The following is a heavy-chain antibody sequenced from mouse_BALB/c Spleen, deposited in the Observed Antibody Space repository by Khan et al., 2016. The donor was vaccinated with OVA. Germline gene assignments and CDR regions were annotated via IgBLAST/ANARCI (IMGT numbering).Heavy chain of an antibody. CDR3: TNHGSSSAWFTY. Sequence: QVQLKQSGAELAKPGASVKMSCKASGYTFTSYWMHWVKQRPGQGLEWIGYINPSTDYTEYNQKFKDKATLTADKSSSTAYMQLTSLTSADSAVYYWTNHGSSSAWFTYWGQGTLVTVSA. D-gene: IGHD1-1*01. J-gene: IGHJ3*01. CDR2: INPSTDYT. CDR1: GYTFTSYW. V-gene: IGHV1-7*01.